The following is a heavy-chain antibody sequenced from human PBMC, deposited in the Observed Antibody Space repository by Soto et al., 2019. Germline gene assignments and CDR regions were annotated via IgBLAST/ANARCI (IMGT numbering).Heavy chain of an antibody. J-gene: IGHJ4*02. V-gene: IGHV1-18*01. CDR1: GYTFTSYG. Sequence: GGPVKVSCKASGYTFTSYGISWVRQAPGQGLEWMGWISAYNGNTNYAQKLQGRVTMTTDTSTSTAYMELRSLRSDDTAVYYCARDPPYSSGWYLPFDYWGQGTLVTVSS. CDR2: ISAYNGNT. CDR3: ARDPPYSSGWYLPFDY. D-gene: IGHD6-19*01.